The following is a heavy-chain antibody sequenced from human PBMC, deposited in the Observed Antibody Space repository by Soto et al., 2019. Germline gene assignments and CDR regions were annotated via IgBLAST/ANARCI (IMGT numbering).Heavy chain of an antibody. CDR3: VRVPRPKYYYYYYAMDV. J-gene: IGHJ6*02. V-gene: IGHV1-69*13. CDR1: GGTFSSYA. CDR2: IIPIFGTA. Sequence: ASVKVSCKASGGTFSSYAISWVRQAPGQGLEWMGGIIPIFGTANYAQKFQGRVTITADESTSTAYMELSSLRSEDTAVHYCVRVPRPKYYYYYYAMDVWGQGTTVTVSS.